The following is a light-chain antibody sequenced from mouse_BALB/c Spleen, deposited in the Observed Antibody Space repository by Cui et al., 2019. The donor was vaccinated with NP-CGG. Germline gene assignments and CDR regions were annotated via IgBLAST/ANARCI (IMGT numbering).Light chain of an antibody. V-gene: IGLV1*01. CDR3: ALWYSNHWV. J-gene: IGLJ1*01. CDR1: TGAVTTSNY. CDR2: GTN. Sequence: QAVVTQESALTTSPGETVTLTCRSSTGAVTTSNYANWVQEKPDHLFTGLIGGTNNRAPGVSARFSGSLIGDKAALTITGTQTEDETIYFCALWYSNHWVFSGGTKLAVL.